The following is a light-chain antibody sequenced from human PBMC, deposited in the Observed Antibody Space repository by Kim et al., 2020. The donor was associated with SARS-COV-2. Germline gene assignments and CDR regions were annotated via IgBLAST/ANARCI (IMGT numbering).Light chain of an antibody. J-gene: IGKJ4*01. V-gene: IGKV1-9*01. CDR2: GAS. CDR3: LQVKSYPLT. Sequence: DIQLTQSPSFLSASVGDRVTITCRASQGINSYLDWYQQKPGKAPSLLIYGASTLQSGVPSRFSGSGSGTYFTLTISSLRPEDFATYFCLQVKSYPLTFGGGTKVDIK. CDR1: QGINSY.